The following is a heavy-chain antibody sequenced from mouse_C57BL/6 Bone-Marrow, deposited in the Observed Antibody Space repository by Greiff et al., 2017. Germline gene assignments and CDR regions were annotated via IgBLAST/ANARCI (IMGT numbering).Heavy chain of an antibody. J-gene: IGHJ3*01. CDR2: IDPENGDT. V-gene: IGHV14-4*01. Sequence: VQLQQSGAELVRPGASVKLSCTASGFNIIDDYMHWVKQRPEQGLEWIGWIDPENGDTEYASKFQGKATITADTSSNTAYLQLSSLTSEATAVYYFTIYYYGSWFAYWGQGTLVTVSA. CDR3: TIYYYGSWFAY. CDR1: GFNIIDDY. D-gene: IGHD1-1*01.